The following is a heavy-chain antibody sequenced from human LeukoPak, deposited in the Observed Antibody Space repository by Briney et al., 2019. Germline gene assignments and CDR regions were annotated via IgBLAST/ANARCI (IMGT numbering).Heavy chain of an antibody. V-gene: IGHV3-48*03. CDR2: ISSSGSPI. CDR1: GFTFSSYE. CDR3: ARGSVQLEGQDYYYYGMDV. J-gene: IGHJ6*02. Sequence: GGSLRLSCAASGFTFSSYEMNWVRQAPGKGLEWVSYISSSGSPIYYADSVKGRFTISRDNAKNSLYPQMNSLRAEDTAVYYCARGSVQLEGQDYYYYGMDVWGQGTTVTVSS. D-gene: IGHD1-1*01.